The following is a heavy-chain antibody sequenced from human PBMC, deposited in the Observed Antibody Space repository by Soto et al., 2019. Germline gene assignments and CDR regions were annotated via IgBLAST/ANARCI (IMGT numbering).Heavy chain of an antibody. V-gene: IGHV3-30*18. J-gene: IGHJ4*02. CDR3: AKDRTYSSGREVDY. Sequence: AGGSLRLSCAASGFTFSSYGMHWVRQAPGKGLEWVAVISYDGSNKYYADSVKGRFTISRDNSKNTLYLQMNSLRAEDTAVYYCAKDRTYSSGREVDYWGQGTLVTVSS. D-gene: IGHD6-19*01. CDR1: GFTFSSYG. CDR2: ISYDGSNK.